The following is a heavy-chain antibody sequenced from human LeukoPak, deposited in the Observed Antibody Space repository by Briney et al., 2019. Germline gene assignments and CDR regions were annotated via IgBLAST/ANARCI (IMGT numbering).Heavy chain of an antibody. CDR1: GFTFSGSA. CDR3: TGYSSGWYDYYFDY. J-gene: IGHJ4*02. V-gene: IGHV3-73*01. Sequence: GGSLRLSCAASGFTFSGSAMQWVRQASGKGLEWVGRIRSKANSYATAYAASVKGRFTISRDDSKNTAYLQMNSLKTEDTAVYYCTGYSSGWYDYYFDYWGQGTLVTVSS. CDR2: IRSKANSYAT. D-gene: IGHD6-19*01.